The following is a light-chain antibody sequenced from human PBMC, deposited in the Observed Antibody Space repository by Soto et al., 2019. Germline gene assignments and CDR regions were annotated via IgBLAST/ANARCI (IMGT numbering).Light chain of an antibody. J-gene: IGKJ2*02. CDR1: QSVTNRY. CDR3: QQYSSLPRT. V-gene: IGKV3-20*01. CDR2: GIS. Sequence: SVLTQSPGTLSLSPGERATLSCRASQSVTNRYFAWYQQRPGQAPRLLIYGISNRATGIPDRFSGSGSGTDFTLTISRLEPEDFGVYYCQQYSSLPRTFGQGTKLEVQ.